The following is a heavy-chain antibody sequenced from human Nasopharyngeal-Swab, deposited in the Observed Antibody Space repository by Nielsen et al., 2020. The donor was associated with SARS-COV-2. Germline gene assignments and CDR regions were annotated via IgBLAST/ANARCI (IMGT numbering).Heavy chain of an antibody. D-gene: IGHD3-10*01. J-gene: IGHJ4*02. CDR2: ISSSGSTI. Sequence: GGSLRLSCAASGFTFSDYYLSWIRQAPGKGLEWVSYISSSGSTIYYADSVKGRFTISMDNAKNSLYLQMNSLRAEDTAVYYCARDADYYGSGSYLGYWGQGTLVTVSS. V-gene: IGHV3-11*04. CDR3: ARDADYYGSGSYLGY. CDR1: GFTFSDYY.